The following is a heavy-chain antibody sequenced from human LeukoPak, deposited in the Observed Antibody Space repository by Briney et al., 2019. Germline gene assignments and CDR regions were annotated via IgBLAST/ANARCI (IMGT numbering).Heavy chain of an antibody. V-gene: IGHV4-38-2*01. Sequence: SETLSLTCAVSGYSISSGYHWGWIRQSPGKGLEWIGFMYHSGSTYYDPSLKSRVTISVDTSKNQFSLRLSSVTAADTAVYYCARRIVSSSSGFDYWGQGTLVTVSS. CDR3: ARRIVSSSSGFDY. CDR1: GYSISSGYH. D-gene: IGHD6-6*01. J-gene: IGHJ4*02. CDR2: MYHSGST.